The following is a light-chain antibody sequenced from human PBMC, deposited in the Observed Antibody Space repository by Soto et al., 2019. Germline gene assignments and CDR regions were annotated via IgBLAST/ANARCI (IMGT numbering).Light chain of an antibody. J-gene: IGKJ1*01. V-gene: IGKV1-5*01. Sequence: DIQMTQYPSALSASVGDRVTITCRASQSIRTWLAWYQQKPGKVPKLLIYDASSLESGVPSRFSGSASGTDFTLTISSLHPDDFATYYCQQYSSYWTCGQGTRWIS. CDR3: QQYSSYWT. CDR1: QSIRTW. CDR2: DAS.